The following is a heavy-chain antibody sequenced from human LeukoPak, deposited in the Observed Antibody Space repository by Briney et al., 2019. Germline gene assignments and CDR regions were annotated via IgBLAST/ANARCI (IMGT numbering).Heavy chain of an antibody. CDR3: ARQGGKVRGVTYYYYYYYMDV. Sequence: PSETLSLTCAVYGGSFSGYYWSWIRQPPGKGLEWIGEINHSGSTNYNPSLKSRVTISVDTSKNQFSPKMSSVTAADTAVYYCARQGGKVRGVTYYYYYYYMDVWGKGTTVTVSS. D-gene: IGHD3-10*01. CDR1: GGSFSGYY. J-gene: IGHJ6*03. V-gene: IGHV4-34*01. CDR2: INHSGST.